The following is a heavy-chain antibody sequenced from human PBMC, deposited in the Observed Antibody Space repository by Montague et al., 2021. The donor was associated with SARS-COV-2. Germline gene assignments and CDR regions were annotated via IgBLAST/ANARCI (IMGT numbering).Heavy chain of an antibody. V-gene: IGHV4-39*01. D-gene: IGHD3-22*01. Sequence: SETLSLTCAVSGGSISSSTYYRVWIRQPPGKGLEWVGTIFYSGSAYYNPSLKSRVTVSVDTSKNQFSLKLSSVTAADTAVYYCATHQSGTMMAYWGQGTLVTVPS. J-gene: IGHJ4*02. CDR2: IFYSGSA. CDR3: ATHQSGTMMAY. CDR1: GGSISSSTYY.